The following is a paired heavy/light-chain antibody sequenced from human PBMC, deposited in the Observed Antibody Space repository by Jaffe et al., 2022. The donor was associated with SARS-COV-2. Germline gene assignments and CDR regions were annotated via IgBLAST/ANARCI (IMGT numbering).Light chain of an antibody. V-gene: IGKV4-1*01. Sequence: DIVMTQSPNSLAVSLGERATINCKSSQSVSYSPNNKNYLSWYQQKPGQPPKLLIYWASTRESGVPDRFSGSGSGTDFTLTISSLQAEDVAVYYCQQYYSIPETFGQGTKVEIK. CDR2: WAS. CDR1: QSVSYSPNNKNY. J-gene: IGKJ1*01. CDR3: QQYYSIPET.
Heavy chain of an antibody. J-gene: IGHJ3*02. CDR3: ATPYNILTGYYHRRDVFDI. Sequence: EVQLLESGGGSVQPGGSLRLSCAASGFTFSSYAMSWVRQAPGKGLEWVSTISGSGGSTYYADSVRGQFTISRDNSRNTLYLQMNSLRAEDTAIYYCATPYNILTGYYHRRDVFDIWGQGTMVTVS. CDR2: ISGSGGST. CDR1: GFTFSSYA. V-gene: IGHV3-23*01. D-gene: IGHD3-9*01.